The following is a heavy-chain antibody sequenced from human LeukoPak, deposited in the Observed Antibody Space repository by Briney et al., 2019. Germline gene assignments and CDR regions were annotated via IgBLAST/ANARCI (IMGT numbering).Heavy chain of an antibody. Sequence: PGGSLRLSCAASGFTFSSYSMNWVRQAPGKGLEWISYITGGSYTIYYAHSVRGRFTISRDNAKKSLYLQMNSLKTEDTAVYYCTTDFTFWFDPWGQGTLVTVSS. CDR2: ITGGSYTI. V-gene: IGHV3-48*01. CDR3: TTDFTFWFDP. CDR1: GFTFSSYS. J-gene: IGHJ5*02. D-gene: IGHD3-16*01.